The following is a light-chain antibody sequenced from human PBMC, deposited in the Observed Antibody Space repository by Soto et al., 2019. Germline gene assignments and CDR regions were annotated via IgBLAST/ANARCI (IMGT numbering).Light chain of an antibody. CDR1: QSVASNN. CDR2: GAS. V-gene: IGKV3-20*01. Sequence: EIVLTQSPGTLSLSPGERATLSCRASQSVASNNLAWYQQKPGQSPRLLIYGASSRARGIPDRFTGSGSGTDFILTISGLEPEDFAVYYCQQYGSSPRTFGQGTRVEIK. CDR3: QQYGSSPRT. J-gene: IGKJ1*01.